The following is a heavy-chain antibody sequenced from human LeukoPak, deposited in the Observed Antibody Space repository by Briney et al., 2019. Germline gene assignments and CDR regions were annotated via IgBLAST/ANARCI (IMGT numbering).Heavy chain of an antibody. J-gene: IGHJ6*02. Sequence: GSLRLSCAASGLTVSSNYMSWVRQAPGKGLEWVSVIYSGGSTYYADSVKGRFTISRDNSKNTLYLQMDTLRAEDTAVYYCARVDTAVVGYYYGMDVWGQGTTVTVSS. CDR3: ARVDTAVVGYYYGMDV. D-gene: IGHD5-18*01. CDR1: GLTVSSNY. V-gene: IGHV3-53*01. CDR2: IYSGGST.